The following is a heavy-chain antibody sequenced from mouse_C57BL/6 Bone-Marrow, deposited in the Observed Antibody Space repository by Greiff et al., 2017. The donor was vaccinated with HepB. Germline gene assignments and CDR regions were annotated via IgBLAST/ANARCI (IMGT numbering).Heavy chain of an antibody. CDR3: AREPIYYYGSRGFAY. D-gene: IGHD1-1*01. Sequence: QVQLQHPGAELVKPGASVKLSCKASGYTFTSYWMHWVKQRPGQGLEWIGMIHPNSGSTNYNEKFKSKATLTVDKSSSTAYMQLSSLTSEDSAVYYCAREPIYYYGSRGFAYWGQGTLVTVSA. CDR1: GYTFTSYW. CDR2: IHPNSGST. J-gene: IGHJ3*01. V-gene: IGHV1-64*01.